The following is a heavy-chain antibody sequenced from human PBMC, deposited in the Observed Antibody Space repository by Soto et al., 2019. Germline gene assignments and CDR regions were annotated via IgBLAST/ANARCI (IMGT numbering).Heavy chain of an antibody. Sequence: EVQLVESGGNLARPGESLRLSCAASGFKFDDYAFHWVRQVPGKGPEWVSGINWNGAYSGYADSVKGRFTISRDNAGNSVYLQMASLRPEDTALYYCARVHSSGWYVEPYDAWGQGKMVTVSS. CDR1: GFKFDDYA. V-gene: IGHV3-9*01. CDR3: ARVHSSGWYVEPYDA. D-gene: IGHD6-19*01. CDR2: INWNGAYS. J-gene: IGHJ3*01.